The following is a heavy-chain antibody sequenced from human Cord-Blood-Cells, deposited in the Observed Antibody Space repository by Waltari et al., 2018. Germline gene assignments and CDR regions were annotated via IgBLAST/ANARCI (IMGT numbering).Heavy chain of an antibody. Sequence: EVQLVESGGGLVQPGGSLRLSCAASGFTFSSYAMSWVRQAPGKGLEWVSAMSGSGGSTYYADSVKGRFTISRDNSKNTLYLQMNSLRAEDTAVYYCAKDYLSSGYYHDAFDIWGQGTMVTVSS. CDR3: AKDYLSSGYYHDAFDI. V-gene: IGHV3-23*04. CDR2: MSGSGGST. D-gene: IGHD3-22*01. CDR1: GFTFSSYA. J-gene: IGHJ3*02.